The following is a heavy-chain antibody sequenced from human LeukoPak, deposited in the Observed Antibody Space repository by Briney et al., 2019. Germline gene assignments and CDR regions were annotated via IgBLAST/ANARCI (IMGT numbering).Heavy chain of an antibody. V-gene: IGHV3-30*02. Sequence: GGSLRLSCAASGFTFSNYGVHWVRQTPGKGLEWVSFIRYDGSNKYYADSVKGRFTISRDNSKNTVHLQMNSLRGEDTAVYYCARGYSYGWGPFDYWGQGTLVTVSS. CDR1: GFTFSNYG. J-gene: IGHJ4*02. CDR2: IRYDGSNK. CDR3: ARGYSYGWGPFDY. D-gene: IGHD5-18*01.